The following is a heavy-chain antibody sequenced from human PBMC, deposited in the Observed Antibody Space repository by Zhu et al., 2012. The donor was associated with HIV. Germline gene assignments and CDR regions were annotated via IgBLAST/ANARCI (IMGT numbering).Heavy chain of an antibody. V-gene: IGHV4-34*01. D-gene: IGHD3-10*01. CDR2: INHSGST. CDR3: ARVLLWFGESSEAGYYFDY. J-gene: IGHJ4*02. CDR1: GGSFSGYY. Sequence: QVQLRQWGAGLLKPSETLSLTCAVYGGSFSGYYWSWIRQPPGKGLEWIGEINHSGSTNYNPSLKSRLTMSVDTSKNQFSLKLSSVTAADTAVYYCARVLLWFGESSEAGYYFDYWGQGTLVTVSS.